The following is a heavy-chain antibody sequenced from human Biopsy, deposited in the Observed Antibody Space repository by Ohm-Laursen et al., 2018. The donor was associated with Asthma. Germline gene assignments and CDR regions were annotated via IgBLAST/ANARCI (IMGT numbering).Heavy chain of an antibody. Sequence: GSLRLSCTASGFTVSRDHMFWVRQAPGKGLEWVSVIYSGGTSDTADSVRGRFTISRDFYKNTLYLQMDSLRAEDTAVYYCARGDSSGWSQYYFDYWGQGTLVTVSS. J-gene: IGHJ4*02. CDR3: ARGDSSGWSQYYFDY. CDR2: IYSGGTS. CDR1: GFTVSRDH. V-gene: IGHV3-53*01. D-gene: IGHD6-19*01.